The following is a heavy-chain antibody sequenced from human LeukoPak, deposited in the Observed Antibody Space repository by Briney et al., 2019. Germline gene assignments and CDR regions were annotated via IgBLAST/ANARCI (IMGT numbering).Heavy chain of an antibody. V-gene: IGHV4-34*01. D-gene: IGHD3-10*01. CDR2: INHRGST. J-gene: IGHJ3*02. CDR3: YVSGSYLREVDAFDI. CDR1: GGSFSGYY. Sequence: SETLSLTCAVYGGSFSGYYWSWIRQPPGKGLEWIGEINHRGSTNYNPSLKSRVTISVDTSKNQFSLKLSSVTAADTAVYYCYVSGSYLREVDAFDIWGQGTMVTVSS.